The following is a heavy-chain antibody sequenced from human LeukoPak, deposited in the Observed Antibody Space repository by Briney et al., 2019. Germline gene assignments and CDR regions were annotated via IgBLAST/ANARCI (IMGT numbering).Heavy chain of an antibody. J-gene: IGHJ4*02. CDR1: GFTFSSYA. D-gene: IGHD3-10*01. V-gene: IGHV3-23*01. CDR3: TKGPPYGSGSYQYYFDY. CDR2: ISGSGGST. Sequence: GGSLRLSCAASGFTFSSYAMSWVRQAPGKGLEWVSAISGSGGSTYYADSVKGRFTISRDNSKNTLYLQMNSLRAEDTAVYYCTKGPPYGSGSYQYYFDYWGQGTLVTVSS.